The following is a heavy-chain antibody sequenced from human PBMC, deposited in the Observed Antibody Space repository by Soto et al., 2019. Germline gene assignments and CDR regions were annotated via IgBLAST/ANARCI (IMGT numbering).Heavy chain of an antibody. Sequence: PSATLSLTCTVSGGSISNYYWTWIRQSPGKGLEWIGYIYNSGSTNYNPSLKSRVTISGDTSKNQFSLKLSSVSTADTAIYYCARESYNKNWNHYFDYWGQGMLVTVSS. J-gene: IGHJ4*02. V-gene: IGHV4-59*01. D-gene: IGHD1-1*01. CDR2: IYNSGST. CDR1: GGSISNYY. CDR3: ARESYNKNWNHYFDY.